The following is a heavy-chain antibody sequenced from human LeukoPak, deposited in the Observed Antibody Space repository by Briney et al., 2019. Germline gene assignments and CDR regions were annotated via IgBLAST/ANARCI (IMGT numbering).Heavy chain of an antibody. D-gene: IGHD3-10*02. J-gene: IGHJ5*02. CDR3: ARGSLFSPNWFDP. CDR1: GFTFSSYE. Sequence: GGSLRLSCAASGFTFSSYEMNWVRQAPGKGLEWVSYISSGSTIYYADSVKGRFTISRDNAKNSLYLQTNSLRAEDTAVYYCARGSLFSPNWFDPWGQGTPVTVSS. CDR2: ISSGSTI. V-gene: IGHV3-48*03.